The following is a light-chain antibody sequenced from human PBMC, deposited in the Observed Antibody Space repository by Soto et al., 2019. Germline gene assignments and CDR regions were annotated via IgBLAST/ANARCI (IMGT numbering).Light chain of an antibody. CDR3: QQRNIWPPVT. CDR2: GAF. Sequence: EIVLTQSPATLSLSPGERATLSCRASPSVTNFLAWYQQKPGQAPRLLIYGAFNRATGIPARFSGSGSGTDFTLTISSLEPYDSAIYYCQQRNIWPPVTFGQGTRLEIK. J-gene: IGKJ5*01. CDR1: PSVTNF. V-gene: IGKV3-11*01.